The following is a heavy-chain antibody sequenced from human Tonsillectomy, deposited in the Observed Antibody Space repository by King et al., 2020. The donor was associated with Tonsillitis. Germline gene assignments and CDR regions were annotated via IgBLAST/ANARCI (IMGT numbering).Heavy chain of an antibody. Sequence: VQLVESGGDVVQPGGSLRLSCAASGFTFDDYIMHWVRQAPGKGLEWVSLITSDGGTTYYGDSVKGRFTISRDNSRSTLYLQMNSLRIEDTALHYCARARKEGATHCPWYFDLWGRGTLVTVSS. V-gene: IGHV3-43*01. CDR3: ARARKEGATHCPWYFDL. J-gene: IGHJ2*01. CDR2: ITSDGGTT. D-gene: IGHD1-26*01. CDR1: GFTFDDYI.